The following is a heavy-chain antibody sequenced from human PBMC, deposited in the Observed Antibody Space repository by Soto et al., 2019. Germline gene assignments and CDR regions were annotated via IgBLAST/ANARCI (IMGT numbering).Heavy chain of an antibody. CDR1: GFTFSSYS. CDR2: ISSSSSTI. Sequence: PGGSLRLSCAASGFTFSSYSMNWVRQAPGKGLEWVSYISSSSSTIYYADSVKGRFTISRDNAKNSLCLQMNSLRAEDTAVYYCARVPPEILLYYYYMDVWGKGTTVTVSS. J-gene: IGHJ6*03. D-gene: IGHD5-18*01. V-gene: IGHV3-48*01. CDR3: ARVPPEILLYYYYMDV.